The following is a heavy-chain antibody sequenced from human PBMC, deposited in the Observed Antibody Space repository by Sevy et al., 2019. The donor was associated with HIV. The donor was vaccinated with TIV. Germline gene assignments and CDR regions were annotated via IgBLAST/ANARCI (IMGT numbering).Heavy chain of an antibody. J-gene: IGHJ5*02. CDR1: GFTFSSYS. CDR2: ISSSSSYI. CDR3: ARDQIVDCSSTGCPWNWFDP. Sequence: GGSLRLSCAASGFTFSSYSMNWVRQAPGKGLEWVSSISSSSSYIYYADSVKGRFTISRDNARNSLYLQMNSQRAEDTAEYYCARDQIVDCSSTGCPWNWFDPWGQGTLVTVSS. D-gene: IGHD2-2*01. V-gene: IGHV3-21*01.